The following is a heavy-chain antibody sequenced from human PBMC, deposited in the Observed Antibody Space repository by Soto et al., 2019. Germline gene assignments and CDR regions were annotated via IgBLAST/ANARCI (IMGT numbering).Heavy chain of an antibody. CDR3: ARDLDGLHDDTSGPFPRPG. J-gene: IGHJ1*01. V-gene: IGHV4-30-4*01. CDR2: IHSSGSI. Sequence: PSETLSLTCTVSGGSISSDDYYWSWIRQAPGRGLEWIGYIHSSGSIYYNPSLKSRATISLDTAGNQFSLKVSSVTVADTAVYYCARDLDGLHDDTSGPFPRPGWGQGTLVTVSS. D-gene: IGHD3-22*01. CDR1: GGSISSDDYY.